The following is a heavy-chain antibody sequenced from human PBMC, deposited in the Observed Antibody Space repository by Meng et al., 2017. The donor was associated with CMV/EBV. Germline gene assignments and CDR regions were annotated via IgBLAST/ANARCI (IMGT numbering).Heavy chain of an antibody. Sequence: GGSLRLSCAASGFIFSNAWMSWVRQAPGKGLEWVGRIKSKTDGGTTDYAAPVKGRFTISRDDSKNTLYLQMNSLKTEDTAVYYCTTLYYYDSSGLNYWGQGTLVTVSS. CDR2: IKSKTDGGTT. D-gene: IGHD3-22*01. CDR3: TTLYYYDSSGLNY. V-gene: IGHV3-15*01. CDR1: GFIFSNAW. J-gene: IGHJ4*02.